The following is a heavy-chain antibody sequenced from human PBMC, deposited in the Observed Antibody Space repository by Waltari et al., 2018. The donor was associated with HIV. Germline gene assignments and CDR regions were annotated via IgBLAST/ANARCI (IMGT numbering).Heavy chain of an antibody. CDR2: VNHSGKT. D-gene: IGHD3-3*01. J-gene: IGHJ5*02. CDR1: VGSFVGFS. V-gene: IGHV4-34*02. CDR3: ARERSRASEWYGIFYIDA. Sequence: QQRGGEGLLRPRETRPPPGPVMVGSFVGFSGTWFRQPPGKGLEWIGEVNHSGKTNDNPSLKSRVSISVDTSTNQFSLKMKSVTGADTAVYYCARERSRASEWYGIFYIDAWGQGTLVSVPP.